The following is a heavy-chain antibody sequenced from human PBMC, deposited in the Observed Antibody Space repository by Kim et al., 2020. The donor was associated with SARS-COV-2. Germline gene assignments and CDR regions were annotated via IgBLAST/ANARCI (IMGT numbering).Heavy chain of an antibody. J-gene: IGHJ4*02. V-gene: IGHV3-49*04. CDR2: IRSKAYGGTT. D-gene: IGHD3-3*01. CDR1: GFTFGDYA. Sequence: GGSLRLSCTASGFTFGDYAMSWVRQTPGKGLEWVGFIRSKAYGGTTEYAASVKGRFTISRDDSKSIAYLQMNSLKTEDTAVYYCTGSIYDFWSGYYTGYFDYWGQGTLVTVSS. CDR3: TGSIYDFWSGYYTGYFDY.